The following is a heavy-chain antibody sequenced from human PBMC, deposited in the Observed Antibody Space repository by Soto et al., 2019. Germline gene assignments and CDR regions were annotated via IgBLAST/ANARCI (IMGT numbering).Heavy chain of an antibody. CDR3: ATVPTYCQDSVVYQPFHP. V-gene: IGHV4-31*03. CDR1: VASIISDGYY. J-gene: IGHJ5*02. Sequence: PSETLSLTCTVSVASIISDGYYLTWIRQHPGKGLEWLGYIHYSWGATYSPSYNPSLNSRIAISVDTSKRLFSLRLTSVSAEDTAVYYCATVPTYCQDSVVYQPFHPWGQGTLVT. CDR2: IHYSWGATYSP. D-gene: IGHD2-21*01.